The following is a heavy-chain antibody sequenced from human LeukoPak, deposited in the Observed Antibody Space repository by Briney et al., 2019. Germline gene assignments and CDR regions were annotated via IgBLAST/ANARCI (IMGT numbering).Heavy chain of an antibody. V-gene: IGHV4-61*08. D-gene: IGHD4-23*01. CDR2: LYNSGST. CDR3: AREDRWSAVDY. CDR1: GGSISSGDYY. Sequence: PSQTLSLTCTVSGGSISSGDYYWSWIRQPPGKGLEWIGHLYNSGSTNYNPSLKSRVAISVDTSKNQFSLKLSFVTAADTAVYYCAREDRWSAVDYWGQGTLVTVSS. J-gene: IGHJ4*02.